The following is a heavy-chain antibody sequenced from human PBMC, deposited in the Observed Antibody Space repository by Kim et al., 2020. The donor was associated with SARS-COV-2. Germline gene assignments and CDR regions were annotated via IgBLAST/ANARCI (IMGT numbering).Heavy chain of an antibody. J-gene: IGHJ4*02. Sequence: GGSHRYYGDSVKRRFTIHRDNAKNSLYLQMNSLRAEDTAVYYCVRGGSAYWGQGTLVTVSS. CDR3: VRGGSAY. D-gene: IGHD6-6*01. V-gene: IGHV3-7*03. CDR2: GGSHR.